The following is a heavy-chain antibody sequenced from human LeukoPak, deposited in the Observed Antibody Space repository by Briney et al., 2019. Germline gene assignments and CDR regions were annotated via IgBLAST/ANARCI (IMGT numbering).Heavy chain of an antibody. J-gene: IGHJ4*02. CDR2: IIPIFGTA. Sequence: ASVTVSCKASGGTFSSYAISWVRQAPGQGLEWMGGIIPIFGTANYAQKFQGRVTITADESTSTAYMELSSLRSEDTAVYYCVREGGLDGYNSYFDYWGQGTPVTVSS. CDR3: VREGGLDGYNSYFDY. CDR1: GGTFSSYA. D-gene: IGHD5-24*01. V-gene: IGHV1-69*13.